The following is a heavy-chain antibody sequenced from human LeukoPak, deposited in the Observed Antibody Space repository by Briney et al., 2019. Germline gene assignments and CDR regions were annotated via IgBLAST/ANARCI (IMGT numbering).Heavy chain of an antibody. CDR3: AKPGKYCSSTSCYTHFDY. D-gene: IGHD2-2*02. V-gene: IGHV3-30-3*02. J-gene: IGHJ4*02. CDR2: ISYDGSNK. CDR1: GFTFSSYA. Sequence: GGSLRLSCAASGFTFSSYAMHWVRQAPGKGLEWVAVISYDGSNKYYADSVKGRFTTSRDNSKNTLYLQMNSLRAEDTAVYYCAKPGKYCSSTSCYTHFDYWGQGTLVTVSS.